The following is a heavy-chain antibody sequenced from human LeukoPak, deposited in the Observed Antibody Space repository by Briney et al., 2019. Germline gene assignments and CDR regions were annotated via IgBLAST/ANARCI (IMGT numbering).Heavy chain of an antibody. CDR3: ARDSVGVVAAP. CDR1: GYTFTSYY. Sequence: RASVKVSCKASGYTFTSYYMHWVRQAPGQGLEWMGIINPSGGNTRYAQKFQGRVTMTRDTSTSTVYMGLSSLRSEDTAVYYCARDSVGVVAAPWGLGTLVTVSS. J-gene: IGHJ5*02. V-gene: IGHV1-46*01. CDR2: INPSGGNT. D-gene: IGHD2-15*01.